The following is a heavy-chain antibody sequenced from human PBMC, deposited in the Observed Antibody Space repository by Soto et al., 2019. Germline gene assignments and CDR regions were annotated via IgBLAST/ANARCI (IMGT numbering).Heavy chain of an antibody. D-gene: IGHD2-15*01. Sequence: GGSLRLSCAASGFTFSSYGMHWVRQAPGKGLEWVAVISYGGSNKYYADSVKGRFTISRDNSKNTLYLQMNSLRAEDTAVYYCAKDACSGGSCYPRTFQHWGQGTLVTVSS. V-gene: IGHV3-30*18. CDR3: AKDACSGGSCYPRTFQH. CDR1: GFTFSSYG. CDR2: ISYGGSNK. J-gene: IGHJ1*01.